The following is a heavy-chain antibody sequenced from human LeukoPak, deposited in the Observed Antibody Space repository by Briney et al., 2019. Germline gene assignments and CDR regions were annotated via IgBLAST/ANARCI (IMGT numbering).Heavy chain of an antibody. CDR2: IYHSGST. V-gene: IGHV4-38-2*01. J-gene: IGHJ4*02. CDR1: GYSISSGYY. Sequence: PSETLSLTCAVSGYSISSGYYWGWIRQPPGKGLEWIGSIYHSGSTYYNPSLKSRVTLSVDTSKNQFSLKLSSVTAADTAVYYCARSRPMYSSGWHEDYWGQGTLVTVSS. CDR3: ARSRPMYSSGWHEDY. D-gene: IGHD6-19*01.